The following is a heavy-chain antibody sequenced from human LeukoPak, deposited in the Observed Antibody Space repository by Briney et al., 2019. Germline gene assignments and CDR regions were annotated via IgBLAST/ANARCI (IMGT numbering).Heavy chain of an antibody. CDR1: GGSISSYY. Sequence: SETLSLTCTVSGGSISSYYWSWIRQPPGKGLEWIGYIYYSGSTNYNPSLKSRVTISVDTSKNQFSLKLSSVTAADTAVYYCARSRARTYNYYGMDVWGQGTTVTVSS. CDR3: ARSRARTYNYYGMDV. V-gene: IGHV4-59*12. D-gene: IGHD2-2*01. CDR2: IYYSGST. J-gene: IGHJ6*02.